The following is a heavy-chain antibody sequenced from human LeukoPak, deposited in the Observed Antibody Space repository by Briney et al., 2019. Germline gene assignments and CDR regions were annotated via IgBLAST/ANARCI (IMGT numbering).Heavy chain of an antibody. Sequence: GGSLRLSCAASGFTFSSYAMHWVRQAPGKGLEWVAVISYDGSNKYYADSVKGRFTISRDNSKNTLYLQMNSLRAEDTAVYYCAGTVSGYYYYGMDVWGQGTTVTVSS. J-gene: IGHJ6*02. CDR1: GFTFSSYA. D-gene: IGHD4-11*01. CDR2: ISYDGSNK. V-gene: IGHV3-30*14. CDR3: AGTVSGYYYYGMDV.